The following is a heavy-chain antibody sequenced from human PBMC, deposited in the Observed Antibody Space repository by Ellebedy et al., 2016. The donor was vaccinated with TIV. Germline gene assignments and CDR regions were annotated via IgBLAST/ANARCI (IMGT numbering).Heavy chain of an antibody. V-gene: IGHV4-59*08. Sequence: SETLSLTCSVSGGSINSDYWSWIRQPPGKGLEWIGYLFSTGTTKYNAALESRVPISGDTSKNQLSLKLRSVTAADTAVYYCARLHVDVVVTIVRRATSYQMDVWGKGTAVTVSS. CDR3: ARLHVDVVVTIVRRATSYQMDV. J-gene: IGHJ6*03. CDR2: LFSTGTT. D-gene: IGHD5-12*01. CDR1: GGSINSDY.